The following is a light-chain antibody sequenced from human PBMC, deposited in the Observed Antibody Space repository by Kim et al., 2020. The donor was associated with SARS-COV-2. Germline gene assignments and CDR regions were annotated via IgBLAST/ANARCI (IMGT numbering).Light chain of an antibody. V-gene: IGKV1-27*01. CDR3: QPHDTAPFT. J-gene: IGKJ3*01. Sequence: ASVGDSVTLTCRASQDIGDDLGWYQQNPGRIPKRLIYAVSTLQGGVPPRYSGSRSGTHFSLTITPVQPEDVATYYCQPHDTAPFTFGPGTKVDIK. CDR2: AVS. CDR1: QDIGDD.